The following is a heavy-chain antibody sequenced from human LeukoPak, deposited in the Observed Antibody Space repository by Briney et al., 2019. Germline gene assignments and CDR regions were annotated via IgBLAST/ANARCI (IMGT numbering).Heavy chain of an antibody. CDR3: ARAQLEYCSTTSCYVFDS. CDR1: GFTFSSYG. D-gene: IGHD2-2*01. Sequence: GGSLRPSCAASGFTFSSYGMHWVRQAPGKGLEWVAVISFDGSDKYYADSVKGRFTISTDISKNTLYLEMNSLRADDTAMYYCARAQLEYCSTTSCYVFDSWGQGTLVTVSS. J-gene: IGHJ4*02. CDR2: ISFDGSDK. V-gene: IGHV3-30*19.